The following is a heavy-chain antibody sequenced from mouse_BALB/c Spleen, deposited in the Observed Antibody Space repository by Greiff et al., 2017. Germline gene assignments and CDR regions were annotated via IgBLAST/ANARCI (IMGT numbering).Heavy chain of an antibody. CDR2: IRNKANGYTT. CDR1: GFTFTDYY. Sequence: EVKLVESGGGLVQPGGSLRLSCATSGFTFTDYYMSWVRQPPGKALEWLGFIRNKANGYTTEYSASVKGRFTISRDNSQSILYLQMNTLRAEDSATYYCARDRDYYGSSYTDYWGQGTTLTVSS. CDR3: ARDRDYYGSSYTDY. D-gene: IGHD1-1*01. V-gene: IGHV7-3*02. J-gene: IGHJ2*01.